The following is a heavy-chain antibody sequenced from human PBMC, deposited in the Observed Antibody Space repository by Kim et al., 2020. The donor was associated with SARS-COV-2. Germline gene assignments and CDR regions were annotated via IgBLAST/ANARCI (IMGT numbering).Heavy chain of an antibody. CDR2: ISGSGGST. V-gene: IGHV3-23*01. D-gene: IGHD3-10*01. J-gene: IGHJ5*01. Sequence: GGSLRLSCAASGFTFSSYAMSWVRQAPGKGLEWVSAISGSGGSTYYADSVKGRFTISRDNSKNTLYLQMNSLRAEDTAVYYCAKAAYGSVSYYTTSWFDPWGQGTLVTVSS. CDR1: GFTFSSYA. CDR3: AKAAYGSVSYYTTSWFDP.